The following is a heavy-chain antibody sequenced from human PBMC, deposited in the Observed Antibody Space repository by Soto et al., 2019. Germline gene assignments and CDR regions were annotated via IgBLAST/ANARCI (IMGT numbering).Heavy chain of an antibody. CDR3: ARVSYSSGYDYYYGMDV. D-gene: IGHD6-19*01. V-gene: IGHV3-53*01. Sequence: GGSLRLSCAASGFTVSSNYMSWVRQAPGKGLEWVSVIYSGGSTYYADSVKGRFTISRDNSKNTLYLQMNSLRAKDTAVYYCARVSYSSGYDYYYGMDVWGQGTTVTVS. CDR1: GFTVSSNY. CDR2: IYSGGST. J-gene: IGHJ6*02.